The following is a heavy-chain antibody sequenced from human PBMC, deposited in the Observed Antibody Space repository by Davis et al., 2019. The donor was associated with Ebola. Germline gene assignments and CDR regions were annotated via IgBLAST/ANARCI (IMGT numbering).Heavy chain of an antibody. CDR3: ARTFGVRGLSYYFDY. CDR1: GSAFSDYY. V-gene: IGHV3-11*01. Sequence: GGSLRLSCAASGSAFSDYYMSWIRQAPGKGLEWVSYISSSGSITYYADSVKGRFTISRDNGKNSLSLQMNSLRAEDTAVYYCARTFGVRGLSYYFDYWGQGTLVTVSS. J-gene: IGHJ4*02. D-gene: IGHD3-10*01. CDR2: ISSSGSIT.